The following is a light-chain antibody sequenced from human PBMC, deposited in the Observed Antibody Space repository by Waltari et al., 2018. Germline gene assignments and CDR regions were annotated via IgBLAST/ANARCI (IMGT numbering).Light chain of an antibody. CDR3: AAWYDSLNCWV. Sequence: QSVLTQPPSASGTPGQRVTISCSGSSSNIGSNTVNWYQQLPGTAPKLLFYSNNQRPSGVPFRFSGSNSGSSASLAISGLQSEDEADYYCAAWYDSLNCWVFGGGTKLTVL. CDR2: SNN. CDR1: SSNIGSNT. V-gene: IGLV1-44*01. J-gene: IGLJ3*02.